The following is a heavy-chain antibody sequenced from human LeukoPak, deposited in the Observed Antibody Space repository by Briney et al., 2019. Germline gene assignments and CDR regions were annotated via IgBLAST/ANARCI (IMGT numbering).Heavy chain of an antibody. V-gene: IGHV3-74*03. D-gene: IGHD1-26*01. CDR2: INIDGSSP. CDR3: TRGSDGGRNYDFDY. J-gene: IGHJ4*02. CDR1: GFTFSRNW. Sequence: PGRSLRLSCAASGFTFSRNWIHWVRQGPGKGLVWVSRINIDGSSPMYADFVKGRFTNSRDNAKSTLYLQMNSLRVEDTALYYCTRGSDGGRNYDFDYWGQGTLVTVSS.